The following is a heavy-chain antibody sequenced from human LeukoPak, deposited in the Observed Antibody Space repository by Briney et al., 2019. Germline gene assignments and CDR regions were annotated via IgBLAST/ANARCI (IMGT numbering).Heavy chain of an antibody. Sequence: PSETLSLTCSVSGGSISSYYGSWIRQPAGKGLECFGLIYNSRSTNYNPSLKSLVTISVDKSKNQFSLKLSSVTAADTAVYYCARWNSGSSSFDFWGQGTLVTVSS. V-gene: IGHV4-4*07. CDR3: ARWNSGSSSFDF. CDR2: IYNSRST. D-gene: IGHD1-26*01. J-gene: IGHJ4*02. CDR1: GGSISSYY.